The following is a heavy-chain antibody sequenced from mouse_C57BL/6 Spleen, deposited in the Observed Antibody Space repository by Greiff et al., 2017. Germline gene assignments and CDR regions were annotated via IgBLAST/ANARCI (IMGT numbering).Heavy chain of an antibody. Sequence: EVQLQQSGPGLVKPSQSLSLTCSVTGYSITSGYYWNWIRQFPGNKLEWMGYISYDGSNNYNPSLKNRISITRDTSKNQFFLKLNSVTTGDTATYYCARVDYAHYYAMDYWGQGTSVTVSS. CDR3: ARVDYAHYYAMDY. CDR1: GYSITSGYY. CDR2: ISYDGSN. D-gene: IGHD2-4*01. V-gene: IGHV3-6*01. J-gene: IGHJ4*01.